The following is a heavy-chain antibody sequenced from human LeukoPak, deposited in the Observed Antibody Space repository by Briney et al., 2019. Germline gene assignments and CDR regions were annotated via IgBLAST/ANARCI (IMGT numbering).Heavy chain of an antibody. Sequence: GGSRRLSCAASGFTVSSNYMNWVRQAPGKGLEWVSVIYSGGSTYYADSVRGRFTISRDNSKNTLYLQMNSLRAEDTAVYYCAREGDGNFDYWGQGTLVTVSS. D-gene: IGHD5-24*01. CDR1: GFTVSSNY. CDR2: IYSGGST. J-gene: IGHJ4*02. V-gene: IGHV3-53*01. CDR3: AREGDGNFDY.